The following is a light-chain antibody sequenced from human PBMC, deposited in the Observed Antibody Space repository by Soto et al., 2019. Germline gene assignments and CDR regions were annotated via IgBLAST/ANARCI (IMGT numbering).Light chain of an antibody. CDR1: SSDVGGYNY. J-gene: IGLJ2*01. V-gene: IGLV2-11*01. CDR3: CSYAGSHVL. CDR2: DVS. Sequence: QSALTQPRSVSGSPGQSVTVSCTGTSSDVGGYNYVSWYPQHPGKAPKLMIYDVSQRPSGVPDRFTGSKSGNTASLTISGLQDEDEADYYCCSYAGSHVLFGGGTKLTVL.